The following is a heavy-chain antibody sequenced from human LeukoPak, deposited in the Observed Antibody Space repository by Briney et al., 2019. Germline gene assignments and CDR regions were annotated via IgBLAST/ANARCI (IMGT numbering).Heavy chain of an antibody. V-gene: IGHV3-48*04. D-gene: IGHD3-16*02. CDR3: VRRYMATSAEDFDY. CDR2: ISSSGSTI. J-gene: IGHJ4*02. Sequence: GGSLRLSCAASGFTFSSYGMRWIRQAPGKGLEWVSYISSSGSTIYYADSVKGRFTISRDNAKNSLYLQMNTLRAEDTAVYYCVRRYMATSAEDFDYWGQGTLVTVFS. CDR1: GFTFSSYG.